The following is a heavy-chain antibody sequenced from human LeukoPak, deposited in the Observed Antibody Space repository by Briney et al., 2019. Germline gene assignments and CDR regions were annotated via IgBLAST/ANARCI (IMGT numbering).Heavy chain of an antibody. CDR1: GYSISSGYY. V-gene: IGHV4-38-2*02. Sequence: SETLSLTCAVPGYSISSGYYWGWIRQPPGKGLEWIGSIYHSGSTYYNPSLKSRVTISVDTSKNQFSLKLSSVTAADTAVYYCARDQMAATGFDYWGQGTLVTVSS. D-gene: IGHD1-26*01. CDR3: ARDQMAATGFDY. CDR2: IYHSGST. J-gene: IGHJ4*02.